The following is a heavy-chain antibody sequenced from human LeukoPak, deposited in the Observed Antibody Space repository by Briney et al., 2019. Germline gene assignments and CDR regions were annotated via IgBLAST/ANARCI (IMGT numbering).Heavy chain of an antibody. CDR2: ISCSGTSI. J-gene: IGHJ6*02. V-gene: IGHV3-48*03. CDR3: ARGHYDFWSGYFWDV. CDR1: AFTFSSYD. Sequence: GGSLRLSCAASAFTFSSYDMNWVRQPPGKGLEWVSYISCSGTSIYYADSVKGRFNISRDNAQNSLYLQMNSLRAEDTAVYYCARGHYDFWSGYFWDVWGQGTTVTVSS. D-gene: IGHD3-3*01.